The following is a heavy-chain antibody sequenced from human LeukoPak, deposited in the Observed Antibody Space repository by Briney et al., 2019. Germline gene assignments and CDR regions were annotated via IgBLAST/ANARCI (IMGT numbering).Heavy chain of an antibody. V-gene: IGHV1-46*01. CDR3: ARDSAGIISRDYYYYYIDV. Sequence: ASVKVSCKASVYTFSSYHMHWVRQPPGQGLEWVGIINPSGGRTTYAQKFQGRVTMSRDTSTSTVYMELSSLRSEDTAVYYCARDSAGIISRDYYYYYIDVWGKGTTVTVSS. D-gene: IGHD3-10*01. J-gene: IGHJ6*03. CDR1: VYTFSSYH. CDR2: INPSGGRT.